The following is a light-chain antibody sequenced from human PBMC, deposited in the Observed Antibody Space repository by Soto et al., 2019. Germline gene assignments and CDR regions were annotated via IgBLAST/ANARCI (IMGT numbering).Light chain of an antibody. CDR2: GAS. CDR1: QSVSIN. Sequence: EIVMTQSPATLSVSPGERATLSCRASQSVSINLAWYQQKPGQVPRLLIYGASTRANGIPARFSGSGFGTEFTLTISSLQSEDFAVYYCQQYNNWPPWTFGQGTKVDIK. V-gene: IGKV3-15*01. J-gene: IGKJ1*01. CDR3: QQYNNWPPWT.